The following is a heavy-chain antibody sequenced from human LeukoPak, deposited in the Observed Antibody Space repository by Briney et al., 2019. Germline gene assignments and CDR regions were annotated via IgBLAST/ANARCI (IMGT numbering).Heavy chain of an antibody. Sequence: SETLSLTXTVSGGSISSSSYYWGWIRQPPGNGLEWIGNINYGGSGSTYYNPSLKSRVTISVDTSRSQFSLKLNSVTAADTAVYYCARLPTGYPNWFDPWGQGTLVTVSS. D-gene: IGHD3-9*01. J-gene: IGHJ5*02. CDR3: ARLPTGYPNWFDP. CDR1: GGSISSSSYY. V-gene: IGHV4-39*01. CDR2: INYGGSGST.